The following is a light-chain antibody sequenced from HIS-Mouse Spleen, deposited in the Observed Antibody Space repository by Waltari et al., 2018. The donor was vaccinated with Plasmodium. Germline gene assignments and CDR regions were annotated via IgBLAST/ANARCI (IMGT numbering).Light chain of an antibody. CDR1: QGISSV. CDR3: QQFNSYPQGT. Sequence: AIQLTQSPSSLSASVGDRVTITCRASQGISSVLAWYQQKPGKAPKLLSYDASSLERGVPARFSGSGSGTDFTLTISSLQPEDFATYYCQQFNSYPQGTVGQGTRLEIK. V-gene: IGKV1-13*02. CDR2: DAS. J-gene: IGKJ5*01.